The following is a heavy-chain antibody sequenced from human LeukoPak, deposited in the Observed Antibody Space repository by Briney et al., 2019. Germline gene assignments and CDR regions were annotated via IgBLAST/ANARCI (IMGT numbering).Heavy chain of an antibody. J-gene: IGHJ5*02. CDR1: GGSISSYY. D-gene: IGHD3-10*01. CDR2: IYTSGST. V-gene: IGHV4-4*07. CDR3: GRYGCYYGSGSYLGWFDP. Sequence: PSETLSLTCTVTGGSISSYYWSWIRQPAGKGLEWIGRIYTSGSTNYNPSLKSRVTMSVDTSKNQFSLKLSSVTAADTAVYYWGRYGCYYGSGSYLGWFDPGGQRPLDTVSS.